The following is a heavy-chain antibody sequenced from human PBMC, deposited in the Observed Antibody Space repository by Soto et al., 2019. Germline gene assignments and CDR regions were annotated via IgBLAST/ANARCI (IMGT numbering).Heavy chain of an antibody. CDR3: AKDFFSMVRGVMVY. J-gene: IGHJ4*02. D-gene: IGHD3-10*01. Sequence: PGGSLRLSCAASGFTFGSYAMSWVRHTPGKGLEWVSVISGSGGRTYYADSVKGRFTISRDNSKNTLYLQMNSLRAEDSAVYNCAKDFFSMVRGVMVYWGQGTLVTVSS. CDR1: GFTFGSYA. CDR2: ISGSGGRT. V-gene: IGHV3-23*01.